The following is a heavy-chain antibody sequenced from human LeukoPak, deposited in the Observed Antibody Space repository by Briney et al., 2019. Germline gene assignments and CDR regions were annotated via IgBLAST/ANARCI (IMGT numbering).Heavy chain of an antibody. CDR3: ARGPHWDPHFDY. J-gene: IGHJ4*02. CDR2: INPNSGGT. D-gene: IGHD7-27*01. CDR1: GYTFTGYH. Sequence: ASVKVSCKASGYTFTGYHMHWVRQAPGQGLEWMGWINPNSGGTNYAQKFLGRVTMTRDTSISTAYMELSRLRSDDTAVYYCARGPHWDPHFDYWGQGTLVTVSS. V-gene: IGHV1-2*02.